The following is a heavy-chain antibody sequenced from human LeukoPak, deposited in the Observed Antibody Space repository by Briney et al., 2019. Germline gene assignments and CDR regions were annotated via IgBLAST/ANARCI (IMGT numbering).Heavy chain of an antibody. CDR1: SGSISTSNYY. Sequence: SETLSLTCTVSSGSISTSNYYWGWVRQPPGKGLEWIGSIYYSGSTYYNPSLKSRVTISVDTSKNQFSLKLSSVTAADTAVYYCARDRDYCTNGVCYGMDVWGKGTTVTVSS. CDR3: ARDRDYCTNGVCYGMDV. J-gene: IGHJ6*04. D-gene: IGHD2-8*01. V-gene: IGHV4-39*07. CDR2: IYYSGST.